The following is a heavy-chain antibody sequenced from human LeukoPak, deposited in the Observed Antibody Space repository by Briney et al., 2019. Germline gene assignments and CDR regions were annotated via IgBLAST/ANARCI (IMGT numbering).Heavy chain of an antibody. Sequence: SETLSLTCTVSGGSISSSSYYWGWIRQPPGKELEWIGSIYYSGSTYYNPSLRSRVTISVDTSKNQFSLKLSSVTAADTAVYYCARDFFSDFWGGYDYWGQGTLVTVSS. D-gene: IGHD3-3*01. V-gene: IGHV4-39*07. J-gene: IGHJ4*02. CDR2: IYYSGST. CDR1: GGSISSSSYY. CDR3: ARDFFSDFWGGYDY.